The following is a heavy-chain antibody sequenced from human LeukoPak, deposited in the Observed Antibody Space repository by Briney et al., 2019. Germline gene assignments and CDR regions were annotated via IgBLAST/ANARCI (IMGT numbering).Heavy chain of an antibody. J-gene: IGHJ4*02. CDR3: AKRGDGYSGFDY. V-gene: IGHV3-23*01. CDR2: ISGSST. CDR1: GFTFSSYS. D-gene: IGHD5-24*01. Sequence: GGSLRLSCAASGFTFSSYSMNWVRQAPGKGLEWVSGISGSSTYYTDSVKGRFTISRDNSKNTMYLQMNSLRVEDTAVYYCAKRGDGYSGFDYWGQGTLVTVSS.